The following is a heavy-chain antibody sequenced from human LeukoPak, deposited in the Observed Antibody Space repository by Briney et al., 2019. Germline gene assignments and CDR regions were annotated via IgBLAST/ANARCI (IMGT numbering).Heavy chain of an antibody. Sequence: PGGSLRLSCAASGFTFSNYWMHWVRQTPGKGLVWVSRINSDASVTTYADSVKGRFTISRDNAKNSLYLQMNSLRAEDTAVYYCAELGITMIGGVWGKGTTVTISS. D-gene: IGHD3-10*02. V-gene: IGHV3-74*01. J-gene: IGHJ6*04. CDR2: INSDASVT. CDR1: GFTFSNYW. CDR3: AELGITMIGGV.